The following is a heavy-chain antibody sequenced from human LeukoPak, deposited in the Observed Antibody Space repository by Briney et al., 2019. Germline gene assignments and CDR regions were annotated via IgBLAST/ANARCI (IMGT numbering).Heavy chain of an antibody. CDR2: IYYVGNT. CDR3: ARVEVIGSTRYFDY. J-gene: IGHJ4*02. Sequence: SETLSLTCTVSGGSISSGGNYWSWLRQLPGKGLEWIGYIYYVGNTNYNPSLKSRLSMSVDTSNNQFPLRLTSVTAADTAVYYCARVEVIGSTRYFDYWGQGAMVSVSS. CDR1: GGSISSGGNY. D-gene: IGHD3-16*02. V-gene: IGHV4-31*03.